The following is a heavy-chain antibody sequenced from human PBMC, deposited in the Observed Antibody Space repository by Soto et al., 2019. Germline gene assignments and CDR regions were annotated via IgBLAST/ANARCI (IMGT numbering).Heavy chain of an antibody. J-gene: IGHJ2*01. CDR3: ARGISANGPYWYFDL. D-gene: IGHD6-13*01. CDR1: GGSISSGGYS. V-gene: IGHV4-30-2*01. CDR2: ISHSGNT. Sequence: ASETLSLTCAVSGGSISSGGYSWSWIRQPPGKGLECIGYISHSGNTYYTPSLKSRVTMSVDRSKNQFSLKLTSVTAADTAVYYCARGISANGPYWYFDLWGRGTLVTVSS.